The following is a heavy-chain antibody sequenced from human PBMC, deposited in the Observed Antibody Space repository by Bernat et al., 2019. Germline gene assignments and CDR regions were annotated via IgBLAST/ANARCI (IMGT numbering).Heavy chain of an antibody. Sequence: QVQLVESGGGLVKPGGSLRLSCVASGFTFSDYYMSWIRQAPGKGLEWVSYISSSSSYTNYADSVKGRFTISRDNAKNSLYLQMNSLRAEDTAVYYCARSMYYYDSSGYHRDAFDIWGQGTMVTVSS. V-gene: IGHV3-11*06. D-gene: IGHD3-22*01. J-gene: IGHJ3*02. CDR3: ARSMYYYDSSGYHRDAFDI. CDR1: GFTFSDYY. CDR2: ISSSSSYT.